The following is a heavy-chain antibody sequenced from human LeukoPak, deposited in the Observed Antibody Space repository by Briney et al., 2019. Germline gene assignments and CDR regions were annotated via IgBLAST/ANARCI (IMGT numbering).Heavy chain of an antibody. V-gene: IGHV1-18*01. Sequence: VASVKVSCKSSGYTFTSYGISRVRQAPGQGLEWVGWISAYNGNTNYAQKLQGRVTMTTDTSTSTAYMELRSLRSDDTAVYYCARDGGVVATITSDYWGQGTLVTVSS. D-gene: IGHD5-12*01. CDR1: GYTFTSYG. CDR3: ARDGGVVATITSDY. CDR2: ISAYNGNT. J-gene: IGHJ4*02.